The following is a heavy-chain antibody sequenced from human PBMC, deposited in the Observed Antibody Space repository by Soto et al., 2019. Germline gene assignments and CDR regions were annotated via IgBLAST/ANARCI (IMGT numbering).Heavy chain of an antibody. J-gene: IGHJ4*02. CDR3: ATFMAVTGSDY. D-gene: IGHD6-19*01. V-gene: IGHV3-53*02. CDR1: GISVSSDY. CDR2: IYSSGST. Sequence: EVQLVETGGGLIQPGGSQRLSCAASGISVSSDYMHWVRQAPGKGLEWISVIYSSGSTHYADSVRGRFTISRDDSKNMVYLQMSNLRVEDTAVYYCATFMAVTGSDYWGQGTLVTVSS.